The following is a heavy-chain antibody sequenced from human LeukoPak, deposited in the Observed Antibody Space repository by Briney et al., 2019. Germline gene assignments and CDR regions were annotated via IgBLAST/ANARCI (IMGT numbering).Heavy chain of an antibody. V-gene: IGHV4-39*01. Sequence: SETLSLTCTVSGGSISSSSYYWGWIRQPPGKGLEWFGSIYYSGSTYYTPSLKRRVTISVDTSKNQSSLKLSSVTAADTAVYYCARPPHDFWSGSARGDAFDIWGQGTMVTVSS. CDR3: ARPPHDFWSGSARGDAFDI. CDR2: IYYSGST. J-gene: IGHJ3*02. CDR1: GGSISSSSYY. D-gene: IGHD3-3*01.